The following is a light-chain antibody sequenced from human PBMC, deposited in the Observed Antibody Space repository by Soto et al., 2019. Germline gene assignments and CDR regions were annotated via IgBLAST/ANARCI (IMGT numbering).Light chain of an antibody. CDR1: QGISSW. CDR3: QQANSFPWT. V-gene: IGKV1-12*01. J-gene: IGKJ1*01. CDR2: AAS. Sequence: DIQMTQSPSSVSASVGDRVTITCRASQGISSWLDWYQQKPGKAPKLLIYAASSLQSGVPSRFSGSGSGTDFTLTISSLQPEDFATYYCQQANSFPWTCGQGTKVDIK.